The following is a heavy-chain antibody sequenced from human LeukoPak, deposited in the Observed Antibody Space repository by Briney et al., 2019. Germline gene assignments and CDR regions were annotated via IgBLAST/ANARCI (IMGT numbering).Heavy chain of an antibody. V-gene: IGHV3-48*04. CDR2: ISSRGSPI. CDR3: ARDFAYNTFDY. J-gene: IGHJ4*02. CDR1: GFTFNDYS. D-gene: IGHD1-14*01. Sequence: GGSLRLSCTASGFTFNDYSMSWVRQAPGKRLEWVSYISSRGSPIYYADSVKGRFTISRDNARNSLYMRLSSLRAEDTAVYYCARDFAYNTFDYWGQGTLVTVSS.